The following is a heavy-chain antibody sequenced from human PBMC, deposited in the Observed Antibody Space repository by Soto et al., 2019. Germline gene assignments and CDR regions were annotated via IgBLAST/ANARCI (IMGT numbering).Heavy chain of an antibody. D-gene: IGHD2-2*01. J-gene: IGHJ6*02. CDR2: ISYDGSNK. V-gene: IGHV3-30-3*01. CDR1: GFTFSSYA. CDR3: AGDRDCSSTSCYYGMDV. Sequence: GGSLRLSCAASGFTFSSYAMHWVRQAPGKGLEWVAVISYDGSNKYYADSVKGRFTISRDNSKNTLYLQMNSLRAEDTAVYYCAGDRDCSSTSCYYGMDVWCQGTTVTGSS.